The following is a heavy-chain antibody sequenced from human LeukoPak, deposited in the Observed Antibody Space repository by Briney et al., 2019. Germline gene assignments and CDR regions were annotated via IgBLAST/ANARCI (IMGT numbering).Heavy chain of an antibody. Sequence: ASVKVSCKASGYTFTSYDINWVRQAPGQGLEWMGWINTNTGNPTYAQGFTGRFVFSLDTSVSTAYLQISSLKAEDTAVYYCARRSDCSGGSCPEVSVPYYYGMDVWGQGTTVTVSS. CDR1: GYTFTSYD. D-gene: IGHD2-15*01. CDR3: ARRSDCSGGSCPEVSVPYYYGMDV. J-gene: IGHJ6*02. CDR2: INTNTGNP. V-gene: IGHV7-4-1*02.